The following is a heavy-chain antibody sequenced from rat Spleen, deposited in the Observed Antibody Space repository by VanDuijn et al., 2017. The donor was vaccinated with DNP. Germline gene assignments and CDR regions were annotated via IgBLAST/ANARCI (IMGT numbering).Heavy chain of an antibody. CDR3: TTDFERGY. D-gene: IGHD1-11*01. J-gene: IGHJ2*01. V-gene: IGHV5-7*01. CDR1: GFTFSDYN. CDR2: ITGSGGNT. Sequence: EVQLVESGGGLVQPGRSLKLSCAASGFTFSDYNMAWVRQAPKKGLEWVVTITGSGGNTSYRDSVKGRFTISRDNARSTLYLQMDSLRSEDTATYYCTTDFERGYWGQGVMVTVSS.